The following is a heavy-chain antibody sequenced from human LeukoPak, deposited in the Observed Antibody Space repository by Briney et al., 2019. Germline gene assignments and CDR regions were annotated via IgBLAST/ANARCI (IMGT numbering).Heavy chain of an antibody. J-gene: IGHJ6*02. CDR2: IWYDGINK. D-gene: IGHD2-2*02. CDR1: GFTFSSYG. CDR3: ARDFCSSTSCYTDYYYYYYGMDV. Sequence: PGGSLRLSCAASGFTFSSYGMHWVRQAPGKGLEWVAVIWYDGINKYYADSVKGRFTISRDNSKNTLYLQMNSLRAEDTAVYYCARDFCSSTSCYTDYYYYYYGMDVWGQGTTVTVSS. V-gene: IGHV3-33*01.